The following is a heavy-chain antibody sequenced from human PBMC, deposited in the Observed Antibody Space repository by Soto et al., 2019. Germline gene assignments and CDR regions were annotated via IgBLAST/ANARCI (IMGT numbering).Heavy chain of an antibody. D-gene: IGHD3-10*01. V-gene: IGHV4-4*02. CDR2: IYHSGST. Sequence: QVQLQESGPGLVKPSGTLSLTCAVSGGSISSNNWWSWVRQPPGKGLEWIGEIYHSGSTNYNPSRKSRVTISVDKSKNQFSLKLSSVTAADTAVYYCAEGGFGQISHNWFDPWGQGTLVTVSS. J-gene: IGHJ5*02. CDR1: GGSISSNNW. CDR3: AEGGFGQISHNWFDP.